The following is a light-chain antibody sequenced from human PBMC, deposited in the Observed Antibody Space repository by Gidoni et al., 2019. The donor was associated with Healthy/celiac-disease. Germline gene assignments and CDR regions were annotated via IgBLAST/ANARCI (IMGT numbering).Light chain of an antibody. CDR2: SNN. Sequence: QSVLTQPPSASGSPGQRVTISCSGSSPNIGSNTVNLYQQPPGTAPKLLIDSNNQRPSGVPDRFPGSKSGTAASLAISGLQSEDEADYYCAAWDDSLNGHYVFGTGTKVTVL. J-gene: IGLJ1*01. CDR1: SPNIGSNT. V-gene: IGLV1-44*01. CDR3: AAWDDSLNGHYV.